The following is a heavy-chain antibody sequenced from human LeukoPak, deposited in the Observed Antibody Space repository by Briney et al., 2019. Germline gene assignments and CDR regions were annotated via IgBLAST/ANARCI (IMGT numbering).Heavy chain of an antibody. V-gene: IGHV3-7*03. CDR3: AFTVTMKYDY. CDR1: GFRFSSYW. D-gene: IGHD3-3*01. J-gene: IGHJ4*02. CDR2: IKQDGSDK. Sequence: GGSLRLSCAASGFRFSSYWMSWVRQAPGKGLEWVAKIKQDGSDKYYVDSVKGRFTISRDDSKNTLHLQMNSLRAEDTAVYYCAFTVTMKYDYWGQGTLVTVSS.